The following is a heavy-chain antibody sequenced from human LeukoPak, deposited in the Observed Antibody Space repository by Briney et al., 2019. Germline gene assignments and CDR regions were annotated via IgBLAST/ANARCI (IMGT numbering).Heavy chain of an antibody. Sequence: SVKASCKASGGTFSSYAISWVRQAPGQGLEWMGGIIPIFGTANYAQKFQGRVTITTDESTSTAYMELSSLRSEDTAVYYCASSGRYSSSWRPWYYYYYMDVWGKGTTVTVSS. CDR3: ASSGRYSSSWRPWYYYYYMDV. V-gene: IGHV1-69*05. J-gene: IGHJ6*03. CDR1: GGTFSSYA. D-gene: IGHD6-13*01. CDR2: IIPIFGTA.